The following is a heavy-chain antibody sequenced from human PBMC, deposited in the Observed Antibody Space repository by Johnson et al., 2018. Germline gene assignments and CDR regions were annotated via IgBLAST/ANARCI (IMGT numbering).Heavy chain of an antibody. V-gene: IGHV4-59*01. CDR3: AREGSAFDT. CDR1: GDSISSYY. Sequence: QVQLVESGPGLVKPSETLSLTCTVSGDSISSYYWSWIRQPPGKGLEWIAFIYYNGDTSYNPSLKSRVTISLDTSKNHFPLKLSPVTAADTAVYYRAREGSAFDTWGQGTMVTVSS. D-gene: IGHD1-26*01. J-gene: IGHJ3*02. CDR2: IYYNGDT.